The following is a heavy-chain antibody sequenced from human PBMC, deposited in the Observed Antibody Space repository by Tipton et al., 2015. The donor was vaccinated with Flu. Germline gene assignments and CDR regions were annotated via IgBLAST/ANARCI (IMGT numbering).Heavy chain of an antibody. J-gene: IGHJ4*02. CDR3: ATGSGDLDH. V-gene: IGHV4-39*07. CDR1: GGSVSSSPYY. Sequence: TLSLTCTVSGGSVSSSPYYWGWVRQSPGKGLEWIGTIDYSGNTHYNPSLESRVSISVAKMQFSLSLSSVTAADTAVYYCATGSGDLDHWGQGTLVTVSS. D-gene: IGHD3-10*01. CDR2: IDYSGNT.